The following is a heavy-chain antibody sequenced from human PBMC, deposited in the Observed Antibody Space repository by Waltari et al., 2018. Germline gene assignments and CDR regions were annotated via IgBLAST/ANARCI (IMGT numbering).Heavy chain of an antibody. Sequence: EVRLVESGGGLVQPGGSLTLSCAASGFTFSNYGMSWVRQAPGKGLECVSTISGSGGTTFDADSVKGRLTMSKDNSKNTLFLQMNSLRFDDTAEYYCAKSTGSYYEVFDYWGRGTLVTVSS. CDR1: GFTFSNYG. CDR3: AKSTGSYYEVFDY. J-gene: IGHJ4*02. CDR2: ISGSGGTT. D-gene: IGHD1-26*01. V-gene: IGHV3-23*04.